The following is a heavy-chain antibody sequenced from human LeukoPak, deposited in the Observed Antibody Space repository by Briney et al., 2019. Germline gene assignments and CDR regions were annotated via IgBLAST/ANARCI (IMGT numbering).Heavy chain of an antibody. CDR3: ARDKPNGDSYFPF. V-gene: IGHV3-7*01. CDR2: INQDGSQS. Sequence: GGSLRLSCAASGFTFSSCWMSGVRQAPGKGLEGVANINQDGSQSDYVDSLKGRFTISRDNAKNSVYLQMNSLRAEDTAVYFCARDKPNGDSYFPFWGQGTLVTVSS. CDR1: GFTFSSCW. D-gene: IGHD4-17*01. J-gene: IGHJ4*02.